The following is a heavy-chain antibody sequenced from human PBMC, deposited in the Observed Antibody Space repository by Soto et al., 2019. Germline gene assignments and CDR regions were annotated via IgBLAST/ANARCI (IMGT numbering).Heavy chain of an antibody. CDR1: GFTFSSYA. CDR2: ISGSGGST. D-gene: IGHD2-2*01. Sequence: GGSLRLSCAASGFTFSSYAMSWVRQAPGKGLEWVSAISGSGGSTYYADSVKGRFTISRDNSKNTLYLQMNSLRAEDTAVYYCAKRRGGSDIVVVPAANVNYYYGMDVWGQGTTVTVSS. V-gene: IGHV3-23*01. J-gene: IGHJ6*02. CDR3: AKRRGGSDIVVVPAANVNYYYGMDV.